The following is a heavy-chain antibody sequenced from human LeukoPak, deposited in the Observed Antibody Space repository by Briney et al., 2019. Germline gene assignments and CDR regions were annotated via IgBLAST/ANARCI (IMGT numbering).Heavy chain of an antibody. J-gene: IGHJ3*02. Sequence: GGSLRLSCAASGFTFSSYAMHWVRQAPGKGREYVSAISSNGGSTYYADSVKGRFTISRDNSKNKLYLQMNSLRAEDTAVYYCAKGAFDIWGQGTMVTVSS. CDR3: AKGAFDI. CDR1: GFTFSSYA. V-gene: IGHV3-64*04. CDR2: ISSNGGST.